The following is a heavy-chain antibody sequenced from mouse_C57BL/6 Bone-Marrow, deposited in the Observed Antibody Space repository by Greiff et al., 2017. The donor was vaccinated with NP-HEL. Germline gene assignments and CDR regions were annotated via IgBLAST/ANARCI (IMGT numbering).Heavy chain of an antibody. CDR2: ISNGGGST. J-gene: IGHJ4*01. D-gene: IGHD2-5*01. Sequence: EVMLVESGGGLVQPGGSLKLSCAASGFTFSDYYMYWVRQTPEKRLEWVAYISNGGGSTYYPDTVKGRFTISRDNAKNTLYLQMSRLKSEDTAMYYCASSYYSNYVGGAMDYWGQGTSVTVSS. CDR1: GFTFSDYY. CDR3: ASSYYSNYVGGAMDY. V-gene: IGHV5-12*01.